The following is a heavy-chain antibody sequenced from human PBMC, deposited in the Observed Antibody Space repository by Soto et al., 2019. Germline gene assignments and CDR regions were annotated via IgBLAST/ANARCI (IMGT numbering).Heavy chain of an antibody. CDR3: ARSTGSRGDV. J-gene: IGHJ6*02. D-gene: IGHD1-26*01. CDR2: ISSTSGAI. V-gene: IGHV3-48*01. Sequence: EVQLVESGGGLIQPGGSLRLSCAASGFTFSSYSMNWVRQAPGKGLEWISYISSTSGAIYYADSVKGRFTISRDNAKNSLYLQMNSLRAEDTAVYYCARSTGSRGDVWGQGTKVTVSS. CDR1: GFTFSSYS.